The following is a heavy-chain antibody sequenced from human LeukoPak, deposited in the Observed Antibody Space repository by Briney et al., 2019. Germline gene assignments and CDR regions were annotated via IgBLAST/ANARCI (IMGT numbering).Heavy chain of an antibody. CDR3: AKDQRYFDWSNFDY. V-gene: IGHV3-30*18. J-gene: IGHJ4*02. CDR2: ISYDGSNK. Sequence: GGSLRLPCAASGFTFSSYGMHWVRQAPGKGLEWVAVISYDGSNKYYADSVKGRFTISRDNSKNTLYLQMNSLRAEDTAVHYCAKDQRYFDWSNFDYWGQGTLVTVSS. D-gene: IGHD3-9*01. CDR1: GFTFSSYG.